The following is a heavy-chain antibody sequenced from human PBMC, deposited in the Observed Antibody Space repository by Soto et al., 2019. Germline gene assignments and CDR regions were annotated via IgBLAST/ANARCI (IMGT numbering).Heavy chain of an antibody. CDR3: AKVRGDEGWFDP. D-gene: IGHD4-17*01. Sequence: PGGSLRRSCAASGFTFTNYAMIWVRQAPGKGLEWVSSISANGGSTYYADSVKGRLTISRDNSKNTLYLQVNSLRAEDTAVYYCAKVRGDEGWFDPWGQGTLVTVSS. CDR1: GFTFTNYA. V-gene: IGHV3-23*01. J-gene: IGHJ5*02. CDR2: ISANGGST.